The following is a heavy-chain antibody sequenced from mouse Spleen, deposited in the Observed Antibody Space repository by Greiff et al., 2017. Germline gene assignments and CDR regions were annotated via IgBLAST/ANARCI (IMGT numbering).Heavy chain of an antibody. Sequence: VQLQQSGPGLVQPSQSLSITCTVSGFSLTSYGIHWVRQSPGKGLEWLGGIWRGGSTDYNAAFIYRLSISKDNSKSQVFFKMNSLQANDTAIYYCAAAYYGNYGYFDYWGQGTTLTVSS. CDR1: GFSLTSYG. D-gene: IGHD2-10*01. V-gene: IGHV2-2*02. CDR2: IWRGGST. CDR3: AAAYYGNYGYFDY. J-gene: IGHJ2*01.